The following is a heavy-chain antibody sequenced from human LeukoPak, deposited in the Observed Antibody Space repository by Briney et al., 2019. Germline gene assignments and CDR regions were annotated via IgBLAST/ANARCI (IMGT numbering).Heavy chain of an antibody. D-gene: IGHD1-20*01. CDR3: TRPITGTTTDAFDI. CDR1: GFTFDDYG. CDR2: ISGSGGST. V-gene: IGHV3-23*01. J-gene: IGHJ3*02. Sequence: GGSLRLSCAASGFTFDDYGLSWVRQAPGQGLEWVSAISGSGGSTYYADSVKGRFTISRDNSKNTLYLQMNSLRAEDTAVYYCTRPITGTTTDAFDIWGQGTMVTVSS.